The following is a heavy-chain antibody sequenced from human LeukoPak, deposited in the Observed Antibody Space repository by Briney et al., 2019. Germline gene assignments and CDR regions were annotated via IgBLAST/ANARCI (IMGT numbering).Heavy chain of an antibody. CDR3: AKAISAFDY. CDR1: GFTFSSYS. V-gene: IGHV3-30*18. Sequence: GGSLRLSCAASGFTFSSYSMNWVRQAPGKGLEWVAVISYDGSNKYYADSVKGRFTISRDNSKNTLYLQMNSLRAEDTAVYYCAKAISAFDYWGQGTLVTVSS. CDR2: ISYDGSNK. J-gene: IGHJ4*02.